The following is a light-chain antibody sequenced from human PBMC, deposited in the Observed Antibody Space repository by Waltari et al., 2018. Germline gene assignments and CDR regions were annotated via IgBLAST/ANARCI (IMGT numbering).Light chain of an antibody. CDR3: QVWDSSWV. Sequence: SYELTQPPSLSVALGQPATTPCAADNIGQTNVHGYQQEAGQAPVLVIYRDSDRPSGIPERVSGTNSRNAATLTISRVQADDAADYYCQVWDSSWVFGGGSKLTVL. J-gene: IGLJ3*02. V-gene: IGLV3-9*01. CDR1: NIGQTN. CDR2: RDS.